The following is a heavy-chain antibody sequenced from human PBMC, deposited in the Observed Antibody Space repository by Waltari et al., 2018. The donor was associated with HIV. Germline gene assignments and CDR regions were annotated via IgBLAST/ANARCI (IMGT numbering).Heavy chain of an antibody. J-gene: IGHJ4*02. CDR3: ARHGRMGGGTHRRYFDY. D-gene: IGHD3-16*01. V-gene: IGHV4-39*01. CDR1: GDSISSSSYY. CDR2: ILYTGST. Sequence: QLQLQESGPGLVKPSETLSLTCSVSGDSISSSSYYWGWVRQPPGKGLEWIGSILYTGSTDYTPSLKSRVTISVDTSRNRFSLKRSSVTAADTAVYYCARHGRMGGGTHRRYFDYWGQGTLVTVSS.